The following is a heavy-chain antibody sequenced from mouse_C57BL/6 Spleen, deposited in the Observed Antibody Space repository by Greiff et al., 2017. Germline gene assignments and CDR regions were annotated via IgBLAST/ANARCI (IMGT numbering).Heavy chain of an antibody. CDR3: ARDPYYEPRSYWYFDV. D-gene: IGHD2-4*01. J-gene: IGHJ1*03. Sequence: QVQLKQSGAELARPGASVKLSCKASGYTFTSYGISWVKQRTGQGLEWIGEIYPRSGNTYYNEKFKGKATLTADKSSSTAYMELRSLTSEDSAVYFCARDPYYEPRSYWYFDVWGTGTTVTVSS. V-gene: IGHV1-81*01. CDR2: IYPRSGNT. CDR1: GYTFTSYG.